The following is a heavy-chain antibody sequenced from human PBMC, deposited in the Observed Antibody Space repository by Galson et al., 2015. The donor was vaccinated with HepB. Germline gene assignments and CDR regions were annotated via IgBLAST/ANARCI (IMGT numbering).Heavy chain of an antibody. CDR2: ISYDGSNK. J-gene: IGHJ4*02. CDR3: AKDAYSSSPVY. CDR1: GFTFSSYG. V-gene: IGHV3-30*18. D-gene: IGHD6-13*01. Sequence: SLRLSCAASGFTFSSYGMHWVRQAPGKGLEWVAVISYDGSNKYYADSVKGRFTISRDNSKNTLYLQMNSLRAEDTAVYYCAKDAYSSSPVYWGQGTLVTVSS.